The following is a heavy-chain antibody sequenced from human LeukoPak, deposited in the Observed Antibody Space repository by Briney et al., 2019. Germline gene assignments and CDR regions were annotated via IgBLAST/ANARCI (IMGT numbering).Heavy chain of an antibody. CDR2: ISGSGGST. J-gene: IGHJ4*02. D-gene: IGHD3-22*01. Sequence: GGSLRLSCAASGFTFSSYWMSWVRQAPGKGLEWVSAISGSGGSTYYADSVKGRFTISRDNSKNTLYLQMNSLRAEDTAVYYCAKGVTSGSDFDCWGQGTLVTVSS. V-gene: IGHV3-23*01. CDR1: GFTFSSYW. CDR3: AKGVTSGSDFDC.